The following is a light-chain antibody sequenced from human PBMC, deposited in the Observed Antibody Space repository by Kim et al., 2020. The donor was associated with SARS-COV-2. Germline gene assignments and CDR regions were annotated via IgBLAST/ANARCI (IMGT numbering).Light chain of an antibody. CDR3: QQYGSSPYT. Sequence: LFPGETATLPCRASQSVDSNYLAWFQQKPGQAPRLLIYVASSRATGIPDRFSGSGSGTDFTLTISRLEPEDFAVYYCQQYGSSPYTFGQGPQLEIK. CDR2: VAS. CDR1: QSVDSNY. J-gene: IGKJ2*01. V-gene: IGKV3-20*01.